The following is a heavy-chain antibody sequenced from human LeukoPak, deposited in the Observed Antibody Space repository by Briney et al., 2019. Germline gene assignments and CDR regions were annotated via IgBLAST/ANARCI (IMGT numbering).Heavy chain of an antibody. CDR3: ARGIPDYGDYYFDY. Sequence: SQTLSLTCTVSGGSISSGDYYWSWICQPPGKGLEWIGYIYYSGSTYYNPSLKSRVTISVDTSKNQFSLKLSSVTAADTAVYYCARGIPDYGDYYFDYWGQGTLVTVSS. CDR2: IYYSGST. J-gene: IGHJ4*02. D-gene: IGHD4-17*01. CDR1: GGSISSGDYY. V-gene: IGHV4-30-4*01.